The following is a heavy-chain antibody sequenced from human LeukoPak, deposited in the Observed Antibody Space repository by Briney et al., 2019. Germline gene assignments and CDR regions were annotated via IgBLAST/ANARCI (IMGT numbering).Heavy chain of an antibody. CDR3: ARRGSCSSFDY. CDR1: GFTFSSYD. J-gene: IGHJ4*02. D-gene: IGHD6-6*01. Sequence: GGSLRLSCAASGFTFSSYDMHWVRQAPGKGLEWVSAICSAGDPYYPGSLKGRFTISTDNAKNSLYLQMNTLTAGDTAVYYCARRGSCSSFDYWGQGTLVTVSS. CDR2: ICSAGDP. V-gene: IGHV3-13*05.